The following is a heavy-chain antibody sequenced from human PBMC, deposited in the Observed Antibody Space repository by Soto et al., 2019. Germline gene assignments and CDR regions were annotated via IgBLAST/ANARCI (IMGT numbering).Heavy chain of an antibody. J-gene: IGHJ1*01. V-gene: IGHV2-5*02. D-gene: IGHD2-15*01. CDR3: VEGSQAPIAGH. CDR1: GFSLSTSGVG. CDR2: IYWDDDK. Sequence: QITLKESGPTLVKPTQTLTLTCTFSGFSLSTSGVGVGWIRQPPGKALEWLALIYWDDDKRYSPSLKSRLTITKATSKNQVVLTMSNMDPVDTATYYCVEGSQAPIAGHWGQGTLVTVSS.